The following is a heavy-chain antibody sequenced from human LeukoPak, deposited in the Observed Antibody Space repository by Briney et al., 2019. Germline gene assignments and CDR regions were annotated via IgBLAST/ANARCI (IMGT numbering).Heavy chain of an antibody. CDR3: ARDPSFYCSSTSCYNY. CDR1: GFTFSSYS. Sequence: GGSLRLSCAASGFTFSSYSMNWVRQVPGKGLEWVSSISSSSSYIYYADSVKGRFTISRDNAKNSLYLQMNSLRAEDTAVYYCARDPSFYCSSTSCYNYWGQGTLVTVSS. V-gene: IGHV3-21*01. J-gene: IGHJ4*02. CDR2: ISSSSSYI. D-gene: IGHD2-2*02.